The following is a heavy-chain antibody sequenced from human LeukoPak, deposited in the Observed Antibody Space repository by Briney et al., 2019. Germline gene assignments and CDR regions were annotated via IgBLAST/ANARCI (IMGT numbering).Heavy chain of an antibody. Sequence: ASVKVSCKVSGYTLSEFSIHWVRQAPGKGLEWMGGFDPEDAETVYAQNFQGRITMTEDTSTGTAYMELRSLRSEDTAIYYCATDRLRDHFSGSFFDHWGQGTLLIVSS. CDR3: ATDRLRDHFSGSFFDH. CDR1: GYTLSEFS. V-gene: IGHV1-24*01. CDR2: FDPEDAET. D-gene: IGHD1-26*01. J-gene: IGHJ4*02.